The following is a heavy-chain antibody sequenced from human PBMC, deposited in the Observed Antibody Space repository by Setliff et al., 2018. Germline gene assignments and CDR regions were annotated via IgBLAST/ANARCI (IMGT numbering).Heavy chain of an antibody. V-gene: IGHV4-59*11. Sequence: PSETLSLTCTVSGGSISSHYWSWIRQPPGKGLECIGTISNTGSTNYNPSLRSRVIISLDTSKNQISLNLSSVTAADTAVYYCASAEYLHAFDIWGQGTKVTVSS. J-gene: IGHJ3*02. CDR2: ISNTGST. CDR3: ASAEYLHAFDI. D-gene: IGHD2-2*02. CDR1: GGSISSHY.